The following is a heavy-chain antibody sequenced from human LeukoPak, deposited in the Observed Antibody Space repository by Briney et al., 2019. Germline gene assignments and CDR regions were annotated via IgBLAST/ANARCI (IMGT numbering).Heavy chain of an antibody. CDR3: ARLLPRDYYYFDY. CDR1: GGSFSGYY. D-gene: IGHD3-10*01. V-gene: IGHV4-34*01. J-gene: IGHJ4*02. Sequence: SETLSLTCAVYGGSFSGYYWSWIRQPPGKGLEWIGEINHSGSTNYNPSLKSRVTISVDTSKNQFSLKLSSVTAADTAVYYCARLLPRDYYYFDYWGQGTLVTVSS. CDR2: INHSGST.